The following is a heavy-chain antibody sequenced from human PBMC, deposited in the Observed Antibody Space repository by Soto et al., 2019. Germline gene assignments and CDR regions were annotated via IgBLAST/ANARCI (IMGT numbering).Heavy chain of an antibody. CDR2: IYNGERT. D-gene: IGHD6-19*01. CDR1: GASIRNFY. J-gene: IGHJ4*02. CDR3: AQTTGWPGFDY. V-gene: IGHV4-59*01. Sequence: QVHLQESGPGLVKPSETMSLTCTASGASIRNFYWNWVRQFPGKGLEWIGHIYNGERTNYNPSFKSRVTISVDTSKNQFSVKLSSVTVADTAVYYCAQTTGWPGFDYWGQGTLVAVSS.